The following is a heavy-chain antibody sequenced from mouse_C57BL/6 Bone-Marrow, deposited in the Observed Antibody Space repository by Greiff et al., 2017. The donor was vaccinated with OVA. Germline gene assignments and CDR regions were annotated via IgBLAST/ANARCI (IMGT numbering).Heavy chain of an antibody. D-gene: IGHD1-1*01. V-gene: IGHV1-59*01. J-gene: IGHJ3*01. CDR3: ARSIYYYGSSVAY. Sequence: VQLQQPGAELVRPGTSVKLSCKASGYTFTSYWMHWVKQRPGQGLEWIGVIDPSDSYTNYNQKFKGKATLTVDTSSSTAYMQLSSLTSEDSAVYYCARSIYYYGSSVAYWGQGTLVTVSA. CDR2: IDPSDSYT. CDR1: GYTFTSYW.